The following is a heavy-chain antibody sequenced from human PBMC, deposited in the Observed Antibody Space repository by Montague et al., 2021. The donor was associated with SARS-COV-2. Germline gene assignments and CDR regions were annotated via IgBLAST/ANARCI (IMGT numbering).Heavy chain of an antibody. J-gene: IGHJ4*02. CDR2: IYYSGST. V-gene: IGHV4-59*13. Sequence: SETLSLTCTVSGGSISSYYWSWIRQPPGKGLEWIGYIYYSGSTNYNPSLKSRVTISVDTSKNQFSLKLSSVTAADTAVYYCARDSHYYDSSGHFGYWGQGTLVTVSS. CDR3: ARDSHYYDSSGHFGY. D-gene: IGHD3-22*01. CDR1: GGSISSYY.